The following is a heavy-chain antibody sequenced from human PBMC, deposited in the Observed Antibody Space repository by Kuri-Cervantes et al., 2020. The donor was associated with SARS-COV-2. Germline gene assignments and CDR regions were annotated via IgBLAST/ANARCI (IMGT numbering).Heavy chain of an antibody. J-gene: IGHJ6*03. CDR1: GYTFTGYY. CDR2: INPNSGGT. V-gene: IGHV1-2*02. D-gene: IGHD1-26*01. Sequence: ASVKVSCKASGYTFTGYYMHWVRQAPGQGLEWMGWINPNSGGTNYAQKFQGKVTMTRDTSISTAYMELSRLRSDDTAVYYCARVTLGPTHPNYYIDVWGKGTTVTVSS. CDR3: ARVTLGPTHPNYYIDV.